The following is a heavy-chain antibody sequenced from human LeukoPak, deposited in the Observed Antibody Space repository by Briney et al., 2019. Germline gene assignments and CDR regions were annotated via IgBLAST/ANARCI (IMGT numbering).Heavy chain of an antibody. D-gene: IGHD2-2*01. Sequence: GASVKVSCTVSGYTLAELSMHWVRQAPGKGLEWMGGFDPEDGKTIYAQKFQGRVTMTEDTSTDTAYMELSSLKSEDTAVYYCASTPPVLAAIGPTYYYMDVWGKGTTVTVSS. V-gene: IGHV1-24*01. J-gene: IGHJ6*03. CDR1: GYTLAELS. CDR3: ASTPPVLAAIGPTYYYMDV. CDR2: FDPEDGKT.